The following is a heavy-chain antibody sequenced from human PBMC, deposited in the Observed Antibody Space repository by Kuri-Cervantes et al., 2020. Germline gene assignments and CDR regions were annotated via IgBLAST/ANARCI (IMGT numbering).Heavy chain of an antibody. D-gene: IGHD3-10*01. Sequence: GGSLRLSCAASGFTFSSYAMSWVRQAPGKGLEWVSAISGSGGSTYYADSVKGRFTISRDNAKNSLYLQMNSLRAEDTALYYCAKDGSGSYYNVEGYYYMDVWGKGTTVTVSS. V-gene: IGHV3-23*01. CDR2: ISGSGGST. CDR3: AKDGSGSYYNVEGYYYMDV. J-gene: IGHJ6*03. CDR1: GFTFSSYA.